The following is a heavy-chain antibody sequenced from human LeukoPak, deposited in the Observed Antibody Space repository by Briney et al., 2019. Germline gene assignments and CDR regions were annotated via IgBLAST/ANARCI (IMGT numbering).Heavy chain of an antibody. V-gene: IGHV3-48*01. D-gene: IGHD1-26*01. CDR3: ARLYSGSYLGYYYYGMDV. J-gene: IGHJ6*02. CDR1: GFTFSSYN. CDR2: ISSRSSTI. Sequence: PGGSLRFSCAASGFTFSSYNMNWVRQAPGKGLEWVSYISSRSSTIYYADSVKGRFTISRDNSKNTLYLQMNSLRAEDTAVYYCARLYSGSYLGYYYYGMDVWGQGTTVTVSS.